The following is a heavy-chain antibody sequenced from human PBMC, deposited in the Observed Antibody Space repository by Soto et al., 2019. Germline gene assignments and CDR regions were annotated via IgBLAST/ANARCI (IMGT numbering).Heavy chain of an antibody. CDR3: ARKVACSI. Sequence: EMHLLESGGGLVQPGGSLRLSCAASGFTVSSFPMTWVRQAPGKGLEWVSSLRSSGDDSFYAVSVKGRFTISRDSSKNMLFLQLSSLRAEVTGVYYCARKVACSIWGQGTLVTVSS. V-gene: IGHV3-23*01. J-gene: IGHJ4*02. CDR1: GFTVSSFP. D-gene: IGHD5-12*01. CDR2: LRSSGDDS.